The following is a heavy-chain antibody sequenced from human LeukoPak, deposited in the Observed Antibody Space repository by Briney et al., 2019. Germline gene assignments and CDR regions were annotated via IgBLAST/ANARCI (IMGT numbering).Heavy chain of an antibody. J-gene: IGHJ4*02. V-gene: IGHV3-30*03. CDR1: GFTFSSYG. D-gene: IGHD2-8*01. CDR3: AREMAV. Sequence: GGSLRLSCAASGFTFSSYGMHWVRQAPGKGLEWVTVISYDGSTKYYADSVKGRFTISRDNSKDTLYLQMNSLRAEDTAVYYCAREMAVWGQGALVTVSS. CDR2: ISYDGSTK.